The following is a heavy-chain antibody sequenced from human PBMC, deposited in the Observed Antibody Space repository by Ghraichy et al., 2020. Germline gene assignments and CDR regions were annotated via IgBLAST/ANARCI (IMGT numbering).Heavy chain of an antibody. D-gene: IGHD6-6*01. CDR2: IYYSGST. Sequence: SETLSLTCTVSGGSVSSGSYYWSWIRQPPGKGLEWIGYIYYSGSTNYNPSLKSRVTISVDTSKNQFSLKLSSVTAADTAVYYCARGVYSSSSAWFDPWGQGTLVTVSS. V-gene: IGHV4-61*01. CDR3: ARGVYSSSSAWFDP. CDR1: GGSVSSGSYY. J-gene: IGHJ5*02.